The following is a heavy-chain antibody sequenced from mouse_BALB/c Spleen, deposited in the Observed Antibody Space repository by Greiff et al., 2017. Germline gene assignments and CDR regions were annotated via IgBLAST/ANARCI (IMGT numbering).Heavy chain of an antibody. V-gene: IGHV2-6-7*01. CDR1: GFSLTGYG. D-gene: IGHD1-2*01. CDR3: ARDLLRPHYAMDY. Sequence: VMLVESGPGLVAPSQSLSITCTVSGFSLTGYGVNWVRQPPGKGLEWLGMIWGDGSTDYNSALKSRLSISKDNSKSQVFLKMNSLQTDDTARYYCARDLLRPHYAMDYWGQGTSVTVSS. J-gene: IGHJ4*01. CDR2: IWGDGST.